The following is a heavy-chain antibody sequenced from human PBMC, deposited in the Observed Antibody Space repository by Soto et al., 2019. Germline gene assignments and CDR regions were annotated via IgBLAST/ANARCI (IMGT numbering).Heavy chain of an antibody. CDR3: ARGLGRYYFDY. D-gene: IGHD3-16*01. J-gene: IGHJ4*02. CDR1: GLPFSAIG. CDR2: IWYDGRNK. Sequence: QVQLVESGGAVVQPGRSLRLSCAAPGLPFSAIGMTGVRRVPGKGLGGGAVIWYDGRNKYYADSVKGRFTISRDNSKNTLYLQMNSLRAEDTAVYYCARGLGRYYFDYWGQGTLVTVSS. V-gene: IGHV3-33*01.